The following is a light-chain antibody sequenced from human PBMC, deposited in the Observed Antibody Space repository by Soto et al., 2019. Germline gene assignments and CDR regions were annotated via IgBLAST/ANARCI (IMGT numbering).Light chain of an antibody. CDR1: QSLSGW. Sequence: DIQMTQSPSTLSTSVGDRVTITCRASQSLSGWLAWYQQKPGKAPKLLIYDTSSLKSGVPSRFSGSGSGSEFTLTIRSLQPEDFATYYCLQHNSYPPTSGQGTRLEIK. CDR2: DTS. V-gene: IGKV1-5*01. CDR3: LQHNSYPPT. J-gene: IGKJ5*01.